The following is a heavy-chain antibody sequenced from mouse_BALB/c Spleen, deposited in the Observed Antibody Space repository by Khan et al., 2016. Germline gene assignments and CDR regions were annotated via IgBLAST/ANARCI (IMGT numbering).Heavy chain of an antibody. D-gene: IGHD1-1*01. V-gene: IGHV5-12*02. J-gene: IGHJ3*01. CDR3: ARHGNHGSSGFAY. CDR1: GFTFSDSY. CDR2: ISNGGGRT. Sequence: EVELVESGGGLVLPGGSLKLSCATSGFTFSDSYMYWVRQTPEKRLEWVAYISNGGGRTYYADTVKGRFTISRDNAKNTLYLQTSRLKSEDTAMXYGARHGNHGSSGFAYWGQGTLVTVSA.